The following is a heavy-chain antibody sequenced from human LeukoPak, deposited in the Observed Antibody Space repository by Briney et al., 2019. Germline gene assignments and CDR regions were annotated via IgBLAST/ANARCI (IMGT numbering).Heavy chain of an antibody. CDR3: AKDKYSPNINNWFDP. CDR2: VSGSGGST. D-gene: IGHD5-18*01. V-gene: IGHV3-23*01. CDR1: GFTFSSYA. J-gene: IGHJ5*02. Sequence: PGGSLRLSCAASGFTFSSYAMSWVRQAPGKGLEWVSAVSGSGGSTYYADSVKGRFTISRDNSKNTLYLQMNSLRAEDTAVYYCAKDKYSPNINNWFDPWGQGTLVTVSP.